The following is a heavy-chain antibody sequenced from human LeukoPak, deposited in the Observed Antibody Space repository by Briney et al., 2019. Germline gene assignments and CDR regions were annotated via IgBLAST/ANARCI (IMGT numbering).Heavy chain of an antibody. D-gene: IGHD2-15*01. CDR3: SRVRYCSGRSCYFGAFDT. J-gene: IGHJ3*02. V-gene: IGHV3-49*04. CDR1: GLTFGDYA. Sequence: PGGSLRLSCTASGLTFGDYAMSWVRQAPGKGLEWVSFIRSKAYGGTTEYAASVKGRFIISRDDSKSIAYLQMNSLKTEDTAVYYCSRVRYCSGRSCYFGAFDTWGQGTMVTVSS. CDR2: IRSKAYGGTT.